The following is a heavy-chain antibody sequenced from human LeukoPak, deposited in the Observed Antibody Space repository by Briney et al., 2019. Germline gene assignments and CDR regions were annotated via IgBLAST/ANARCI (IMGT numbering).Heavy chain of an antibody. CDR1: GGSISSSSYY. Sequence: PSETLSLTCTVSGGSISSSSYYWGWIRQPPGKGLEWIGSIYYSGSTYYNPSLKSRVTIPVDTSKNQFSLKLSSVTAADTAVYYCARRERSTSRYGMWDYWSQGTLVTVSS. D-gene: IGHD2-2*01. CDR3: ARRERSTSRYGMWDY. J-gene: IGHJ4*02. CDR2: IYYSGST. V-gene: IGHV4-39*01.